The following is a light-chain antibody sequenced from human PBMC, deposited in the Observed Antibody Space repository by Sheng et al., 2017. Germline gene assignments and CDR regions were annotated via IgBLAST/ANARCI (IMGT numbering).Light chain of an antibody. Sequence: ETVLTQSPGTLSLSPGERATLSCRASQSLPNSYLAWYQQTPGQAPRLLIFDASSRATGIPDRFSGSGSGTDFTLTISRLEPEDFAVYYCQQYDDSPLTFGGGTTVEIK. CDR1: QSLPNSY. CDR2: DAS. V-gene: IGKV3-20*01. J-gene: IGKJ4*01. CDR3: QQYDDSPLT.